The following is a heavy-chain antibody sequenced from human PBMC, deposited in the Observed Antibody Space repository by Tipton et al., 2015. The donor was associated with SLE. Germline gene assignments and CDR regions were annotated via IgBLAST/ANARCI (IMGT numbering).Heavy chain of an antibody. J-gene: IGHJ5*02. CDR2: IYYSGST. Sequence: LRLSCTVSGGSISSYYWSWIRQPPGKGLEWIGYIYYSGSTYYNPSLKSRVTISVDTSKNQFSLKLSSVTAADTAVYCCARRYEFSRFDPWGQGTLVTVSS. CDR1: GGSISSYY. V-gene: IGHV4-59*12. D-gene: IGHD1-14*01. CDR3: ARRYEFSRFDP.